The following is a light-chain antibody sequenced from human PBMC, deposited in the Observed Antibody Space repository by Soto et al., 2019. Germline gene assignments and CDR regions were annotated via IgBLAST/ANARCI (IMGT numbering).Light chain of an antibody. CDR3: QQYQSYSRT. V-gene: IGKV1-39*01. Sequence: DIQMTQSPSSLSASVGDRVTITCLASQSISSYLNWYQQKPGKAPKLLIYAASSLQRGVPSRFSGSGSGTDFTLTISSLQPEDFATYYCQQYQSYSRTFGQGTKVDIK. CDR2: AAS. J-gene: IGKJ1*01. CDR1: QSISSY.